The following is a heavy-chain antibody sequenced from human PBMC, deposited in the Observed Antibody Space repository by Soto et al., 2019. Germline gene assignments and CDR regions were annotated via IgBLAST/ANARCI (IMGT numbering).Heavy chain of an antibody. CDR2: IKSTKDGGAR. J-gene: IGHJ4*02. Sequence: EVQVVESGGDLVEPGGSLRLSCVTSGFMFSSAWMSWVRQAPGKGLEWVARIKSTKDGGARDYAAPVNGRFSISRDDSKSTVYLQMHSLRAEDTALYYCVEGWNDFWGQGTLVTVSS. V-gene: IGHV3-15*01. CDR1: GFMFSSAW. D-gene: IGHD1-1*01. CDR3: VEGWNDF.